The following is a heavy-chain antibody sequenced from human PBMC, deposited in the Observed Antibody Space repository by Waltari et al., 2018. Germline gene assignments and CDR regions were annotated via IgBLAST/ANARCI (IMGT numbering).Heavy chain of an antibody. CDR1: GYTFTRYD. V-gene: IGHV1-8*01. CDR3: ARGIASAGRPAGHYSYYMDV. Sequence: QVQLVQSGAEVKKPLASVKVSCKASGYTFTRYDINWVRQATGQGIEWMGGVNPNSGNPGYAKNFRGSITMTRITSLSTAHMELSRLTSADTAVDYCARGIASAGRPAGHYSYYMDVWGKGTTVTVSS. J-gene: IGHJ6*03. CDR2: VNPNSGNP. D-gene: IGHD6-13*01.